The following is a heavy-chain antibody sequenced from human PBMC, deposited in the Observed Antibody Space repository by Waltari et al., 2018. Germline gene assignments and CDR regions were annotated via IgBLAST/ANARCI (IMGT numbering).Heavy chain of an antibody. Sequence: QVQLVQSGAEVKKPGSSVKVSCKASGDTFSIYTITWVRQAPGQGFEWMGRIVPMHGVTDYAQKFQGRVTIPADTSTSTAYMEVTSLTSEDTAVYYCARDRAYYNWFDPWGQGTLVIVSS. CDR2: IVPMHGVT. CDR1: GDTFSIYT. J-gene: IGHJ5*02. D-gene: IGHD1-26*01. V-gene: IGHV1-69*08. CDR3: ARDRAYYNWFDP.